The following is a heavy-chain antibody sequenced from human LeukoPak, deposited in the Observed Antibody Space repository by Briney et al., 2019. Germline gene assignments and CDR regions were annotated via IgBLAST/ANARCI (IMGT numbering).Heavy chain of an antibody. J-gene: IGHJ3*02. CDR2: ISYDGSNK. V-gene: IGHV3-30*03. D-gene: IGHD4-17*01. CDR1: GFTFSSYG. Sequence: GGSLRLSCAASGFTFSSYGMHWVRQAPGKGLEWVAVISYDGSNKYYADSVKGRFTISRDNSKNTLYLQMNSLRAEDTAVYYCARADPYGDYEFRGAFDIWGQGTMVTVSS. CDR3: ARADPYGDYEFRGAFDI.